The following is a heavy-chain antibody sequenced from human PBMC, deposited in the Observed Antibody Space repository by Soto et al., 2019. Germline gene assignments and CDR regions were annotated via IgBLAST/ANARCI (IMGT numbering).Heavy chain of an antibody. CDR1: GLTFMTYW. CDR3: EIRPGYSTGGDY. CDR2: VYNDGDTT. J-gene: IGHJ4*02. D-gene: IGHD2-15*01. Sequence: EVQLVESGGGLVQPGWSLRLSCAASGLTFMTYWVIWVRQAPGKVLLWVSRVYNDGDTTMHAASVTGRFTISRDNTKNTVYLQMSGLRVEDTAMYYCEIRPGYSTGGDYWGQGTLVTVSS. V-gene: IGHV3-74*03.